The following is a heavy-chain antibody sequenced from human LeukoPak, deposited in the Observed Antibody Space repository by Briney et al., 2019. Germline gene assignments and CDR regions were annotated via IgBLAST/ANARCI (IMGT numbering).Heavy chain of an antibody. CDR1: GGTFSSYA. CDR2: IIPIFGTA. Sequence: ASVKVSCKASGGTFSSYAISWVRQAPGQGLEWMGRIIPIFGTANYAQKFQGRVTITTDESTSTAYMELSSLRSEDTAVYYCASGQTGTTVYWGQGTLVTASS. J-gene: IGHJ4*02. CDR3: ASGQTGTTVY. D-gene: IGHD1-7*01. V-gene: IGHV1-69*05.